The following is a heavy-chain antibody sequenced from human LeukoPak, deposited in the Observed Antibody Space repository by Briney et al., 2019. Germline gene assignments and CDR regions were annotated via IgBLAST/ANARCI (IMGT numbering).Heavy chain of an antibody. CDR3: ARVFSYDLKF. CDR1: GFTFSSYW. Sequence: GGSLRLSCAASGFTFSSYWMTWVRQAPGKGLEWVATIKQDGSEKYCVDSVKGRFTIPRDNAKNSLYLQMNSLRAEDTAVYYCARVFSYDLKFWGQGTLVTVSS. J-gene: IGHJ4*02. D-gene: IGHD5-18*01. CDR2: IKQDGSEK. V-gene: IGHV3-7*01.